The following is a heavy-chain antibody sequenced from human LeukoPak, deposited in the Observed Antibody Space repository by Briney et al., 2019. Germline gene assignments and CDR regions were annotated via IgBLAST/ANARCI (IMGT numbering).Heavy chain of an antibody. D-gene: IGHD2-2*02. J-gene: IGHJ4*02. V-gene: IGHV3-23*01. CDR2: IDYSGRDT. CDR1: GFTFSSYS. CDR3: AKAPAGIRRPLEY. Sequence: GGSLRLSCAASGFTFSSYSMTWVRQAPGKGLDWVSVIDYSGRDTFYADSVKGRFTISRDNSKNTLYLEMNSLRVEDTAIYYCAKAPAGIRRPLEYWGQGSLVTVSS.